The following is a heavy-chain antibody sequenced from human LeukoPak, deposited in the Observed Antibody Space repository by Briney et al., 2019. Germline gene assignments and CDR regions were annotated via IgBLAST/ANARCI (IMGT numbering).Heavy chain of an antibody. CDR2: IYYSGST. J-gene: IGHJ3*02. D-gene: IGHD3-22*01. CDR1: GGSISSYY. V-gene: IGHV4-59*01. Sequence: PSETLSLTCTVSGGSISSYYWSWIRQPPGKGLEWIGYIYYSGSTNYNPSLKSRVTISVDTSKNQFSLKLSSVTAADTAVYYCARVVSVYYDSSGYYHAFDIWGQGTMVTVSS. CDR3: ARVVSVYYDSSGYYHAFDI.